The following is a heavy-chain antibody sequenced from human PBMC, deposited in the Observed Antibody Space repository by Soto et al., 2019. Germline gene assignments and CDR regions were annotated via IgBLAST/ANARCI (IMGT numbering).Heavy chain of an antibody. D-gene: IGHD3-10*01. Sequence: ETLARTCAVYGGSFSCYYWSWIRQPPGKGLELIGEINNSGSTNYNPSLKSRVTISVDTSKNQFSLKLSSVTAADTAVYYCESGGLHTMRGFDTWGQGTMVTVSS. CDR2: INNSGST. CDR3: ESGGLHTMRGFDT. CDR1: GGSFSCYY. V-gene: IGHV4-34*01. J-gene: IGHJ5*02.